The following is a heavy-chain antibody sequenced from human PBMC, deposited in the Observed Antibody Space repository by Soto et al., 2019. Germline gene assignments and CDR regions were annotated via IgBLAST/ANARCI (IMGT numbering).Heavy chain of an antibody. V-gene: IGHV3-49*05. CDR1: GFTFGDYA. CDR2: IRSKAYGGTT. D-gene: IGHD3-10*01. CDR3: TRLLWFGELLWDFDY. Sequence: EVQLVESGGGLVKPGRSLRLSCTASGFTFGDYAMSWFRQAPGKGLEWVGFIRSKAYGGTTEYAASVKGRFTISRDDSKSIAYLQMNSLKNEDTAVYYCTRLLWFGELLWDFDYWGQGTLVTVSS. J-gene: IGHJ4*02.